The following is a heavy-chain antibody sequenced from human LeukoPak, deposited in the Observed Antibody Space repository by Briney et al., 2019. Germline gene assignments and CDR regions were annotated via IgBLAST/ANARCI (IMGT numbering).Heavy chain of an antibody. CDR2: IYSGGST. CDR3: ARYYYDSSGYYFYFDY. CDR1: GFTVSSNY. Sequence: GGSLRLSCAASGFTVSSNYMSWVRQAPGKGLEWVSVIYSGGSTYHADSVKGRFTISRDNSKNTLYLQMNSLRAEDTAVYYCARYYYDSSGYYFYFDYWGQGTLVTVSS. V-gene: IGHV3-66*01. D-gene: IGHD3-22*01. J-gene: IGHJ4*02.